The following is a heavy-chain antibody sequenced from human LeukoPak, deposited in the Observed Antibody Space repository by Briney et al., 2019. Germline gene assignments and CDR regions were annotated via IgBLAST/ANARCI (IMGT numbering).Heavy chain of an antibody. V-gene: IGHV1-69*04. Sequence: VASVKVSCKASGGTFSTYAISWVRQAPGQGLEWMGRIIPVLGVANYAQKFQGRVTISADKSTSTAYMEVSSLRSEDTAVYYCARASDPWLQLTWGQGTLVTVSS. CDR1: GGTFSTYA. D-gene: IGHD5-24*01. J-gene: IGHJ5*02. CDR2: IIPVLGVA. CDR3: ARASDPWLQLT.